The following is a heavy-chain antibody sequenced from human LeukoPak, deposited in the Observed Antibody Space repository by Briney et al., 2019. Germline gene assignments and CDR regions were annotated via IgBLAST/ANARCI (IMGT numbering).Heavy chain of an antibody. CDR2: IKSKTAGGTT. V-gene: IGHV3-15*07. J-gene: IGHJ4*02. CDR3: ITPLPYSAQ. CDR1: AFTLSNAW. D-gene: IGHD2-21*01. Sequence: TGGSLRLSCAASAFTLSNAWMNWVRQAPGKGPEWVGRIKSKTAGGTTEYAAPVKDRFSVSRDDSKSMMYLQMNSLKTEDTAVYYCITPLPYSAQGGQGTLVTVSS.